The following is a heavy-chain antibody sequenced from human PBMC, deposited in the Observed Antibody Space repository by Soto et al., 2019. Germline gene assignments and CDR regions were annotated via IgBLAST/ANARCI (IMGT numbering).Heavy chain of an antibody. CDR1: GFTFSSYG. Sequence: QVQLVESGGGVVQPGRSLRLSCAASGFTFSSYGMHWVRQAPGKGLEWVAVISYDGSNKYYADSVKGRFTISRDNSKNTLYLQMNSLRAEDTAVYYCAKDVAVAGTSPLDYWGQGTLGTVSS. V-gene: IGHV3-30*18. D-gene: IGHD6-19*01. CDR2: ISYDGSNK. J-gene: IGHJ4*02. CDR3: AKDVAVAGTSPLDY.